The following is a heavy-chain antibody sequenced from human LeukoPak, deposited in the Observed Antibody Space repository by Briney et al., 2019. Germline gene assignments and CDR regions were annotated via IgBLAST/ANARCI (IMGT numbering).Heavy chain of an antibody. J-gene: IGHJ4*02. Sequence: SETLSLTCAVYGGSFSGYYWSWIRQPPGKGLEWIGEINHSGSTNYNPSLKSRVTISVDTSKNQFSLKLSSVTAADTAVYYCARGEAAPPSGSTYYFDYWGQGTLVTVSS. V-gene: IGHV4-34*01. CDR2: INHSGST. CDR1: GGSFSGYY. CDR3: ARGEAAPPSGSTYYFDY. D-gene: IGHD3-22*01.